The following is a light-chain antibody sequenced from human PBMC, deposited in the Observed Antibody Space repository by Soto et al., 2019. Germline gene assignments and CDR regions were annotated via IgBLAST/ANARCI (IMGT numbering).Light chain of an antibody. CDR2: DAS. CDR3: QQRSNLPPT. J-gene: IGKJ5*01. V-gene: IGKV3-11*01. CDR1: QSVSSY. Sequence: EIVLTQSPAAPSLSPGERATLSCRASQSVSSYLAWYQQKPGQAPRLLIYDASNRATGIPARFSGSGSGTDFTLTISSLEPDDFAVYYCQQRSNLPPTFGQGTRLEIK.